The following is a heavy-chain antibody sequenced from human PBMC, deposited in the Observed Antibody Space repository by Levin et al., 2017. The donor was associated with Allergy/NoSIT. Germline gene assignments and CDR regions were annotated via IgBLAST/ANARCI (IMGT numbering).Heavy chain of an antibody. CDR1: GFTFSGSA. CDR3: TRPGANCSGGSCYYY. Sequence: ASVKVSCAASGFTFSGSAMHWVRQASGKGLEWVGRIRSKANSYATAYAASVKGRFTISRDDSKNTAYLQMNSLKTEDTAVYYCTRPGANCSGGSCYYYWGQGTLVTVSS. D-gene: IGHD2-15*01. J-gene: IGHJ4*02. CDR2: IRSKANSYAT. V-gene: IGHV3-73*01.